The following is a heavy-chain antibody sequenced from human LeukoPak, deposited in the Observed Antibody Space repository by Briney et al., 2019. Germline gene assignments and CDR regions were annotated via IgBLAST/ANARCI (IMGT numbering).Heavy chain of an antibody. D-gene: IGHD2-21*02. V-gene: IGHV4-34*01. CDR2: ISYSGTT. CDR1: GGSLGDFF. Sequence: SETLSLTWAVSGGSLGDFFWNWVRQLPGKWLEWLGEISYSGTTHSNPSLRSRVPVTIDTSKNKFSLRLSAVTAADTAVYFGARADVNFPAYTAFFDTWGPGALVTVSA. CDR3: ARADVNFPAYTAFFDT. J-gene: IGHJ4*02.